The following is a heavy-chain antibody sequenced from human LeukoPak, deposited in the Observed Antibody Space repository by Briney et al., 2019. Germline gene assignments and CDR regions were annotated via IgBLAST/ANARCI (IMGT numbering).Heavy chain of an antibody. D-gene: IGHD2-2*01. CDR3: ARGRAPAFDV. J-gene: IGHJ3*01. Sequence: SQTLSLTCAISGDSVSTSGVAWDWVRQSPSRGLEWLGRTYYTSKWNTDYAVSVKSRIVVNPDTSKNQFSLQLNSVTSEDTAVYYYARGRAPAFDVWGQGTMVTVSS. CDR1: GDSVSTSGVA. V-gene: IGHV6-1*01. CDR2: TYYTSKWNT.